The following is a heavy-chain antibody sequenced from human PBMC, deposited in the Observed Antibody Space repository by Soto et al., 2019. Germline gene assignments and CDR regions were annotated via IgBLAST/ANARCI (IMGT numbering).Heavy chain of an antibody. V-gene: IGHV1-69*06. CDR1: GGTFSSYA. J-gene: IGHJ3*02. CDR3: ARDGARKDSSRWFAFDI. Sequence: QVQLVQSGAEVKKPGSSVKVSCKASGGTFSSYAISWVRQAPGQGLEWMGGIIPIFGTANYAQKFQGRVTITADKSKSTADMELSSLGSEDTAVYYCARDGARKDSSRWFAFDIWGQGTMVTVSS. CDR2: IIPIFGTA. D-gene: IGHD6-13*01.